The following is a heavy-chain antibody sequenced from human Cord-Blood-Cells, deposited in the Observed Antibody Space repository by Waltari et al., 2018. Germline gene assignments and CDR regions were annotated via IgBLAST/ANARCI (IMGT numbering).Heavy chain of an antibody. J-gene: IGHJ2*01. CDR1: GYTFTSYA. V-gene: IGHV1-3*01. CDR2: INAGNGNT. CDR3: ARGSSSTYWYFDL. D-gene: IGHD6-6*01. Sequence: QVQLVQSGAEVKKPGASVKVSCKASGYTFTSYAMHWVRQAPGQRLEWMGWINAGNGNTKYSQKFQGRCTITRDTSASTAYMELSSLRSEDTAVYYCARGSSSTYWYFDLWGRGTLVTVSS.